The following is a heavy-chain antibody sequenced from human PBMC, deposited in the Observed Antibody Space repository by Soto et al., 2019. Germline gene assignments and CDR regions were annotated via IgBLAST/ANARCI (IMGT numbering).Heavy chain of an antibody. CDR3: ARVKQWLTYYYYYGMDV. D-gene: IGHD6-19*01. J-gene: IGHJ6*02. V-gene: IGHV3-33*01. CDR1: GFTFSSYG. Sequence: QVQLVESGGGVVQPGRSLRLSCAASGFTFSSYGMHWVRQAPGKGLAWVAVIWYDGSNKYYADSVKGRFTISRDNSKNTLYLQMNSLRAEDTAVYYCARVKQWLTYYYYYGMDVWGQGTTVTVSS. CDR2: IWYDGSNK.